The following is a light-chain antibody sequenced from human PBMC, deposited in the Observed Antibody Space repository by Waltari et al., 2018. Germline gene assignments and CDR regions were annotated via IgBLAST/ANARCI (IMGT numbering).Light chain of an antibody. Sequence: AIQMTQSPSSLSVSVGDRVTITCRASQDIRSDLGWYQQRPGQAPKLLIYGASNLQSGVPSRFSGSGSGTDFTLTISSLQPEDSATYYCRQDYMYPRAFGRGTRVEI. J-gene: IGKJ4*02. CDR1: QDIRSD. V-gene: IGKV1-6*01. CDR3: RQDYMYPRA. CDR2: GAS.